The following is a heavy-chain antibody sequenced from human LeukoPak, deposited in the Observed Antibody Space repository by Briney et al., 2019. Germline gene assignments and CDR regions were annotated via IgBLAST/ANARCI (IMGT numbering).Heavy chain of an antibody. J-gene: IGHJ4*02. CDR2: IYFGDSDT. CDR1: GYSFASHW. Sequence: GESLKISCKGSGYSFASHWIGWVRQMPGKGLEWMGIIYFGDSDTRYSPSFQGLVTISADKSISTAYLQWSSLKASDTAIYYCARRSTPYHGYSYAYDYWGQGTLVTVSS. V-gene: IGHV5-51*01. CDR3: ARRSTPYHGYSYAYDY. D-gene: IGHD5-18*01.